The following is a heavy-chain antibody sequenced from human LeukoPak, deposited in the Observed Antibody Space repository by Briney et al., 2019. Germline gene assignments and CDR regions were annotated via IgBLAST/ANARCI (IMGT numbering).Heavy chain of an antibody. J-gene: IGHJ3*02. CDR1: GFTFSSYS. Sequence: PGGSLRLSCAASGFTFSSYSMNWVRQAPGKGLEWVSSISSSSSYIYYADSVKGQFTISRDNAKNSLYLQMNSLRAEDTAVYYCARDSTDAFDIWGQGTMVTVSS. V-gene: IGHV3-21*01. CDR2: ISSSSSYI. CDR3: ARDSTDAFDI.